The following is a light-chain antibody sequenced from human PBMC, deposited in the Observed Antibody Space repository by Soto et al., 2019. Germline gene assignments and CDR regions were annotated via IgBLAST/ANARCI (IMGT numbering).Light chain of an antibody. V-gene: IGLV2-11*01. Sequence: QSALTQPRSVSGSPGQSVTISCSGTSSDLGGYNFVSWYQQHPGKAPKLIIYEVTKRPSGVPDRFSGSKSGNTASLTVSGLQAEDEADYYCQSHDTKLDSVVFGGGTKLTVL. CDR3: QSHDTKLDSVV. J-gene: IGLJ2*01. CDR1: SSDLGGYNF. CDR2: EVT.